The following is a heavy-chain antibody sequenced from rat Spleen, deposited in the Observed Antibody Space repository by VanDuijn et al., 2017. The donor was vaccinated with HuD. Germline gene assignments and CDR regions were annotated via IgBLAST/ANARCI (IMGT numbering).Heavy chain of an antibody. CDR1: GLSLTSNS. V-gene: IGHV2-47*01. CDR3: DSSTRYYFDGYYPDY. Sequence: QVQLKESGPGLVQPSQTLSLTCTVSGLSLTSNSVSWIRQPPGKGLEWMGLIWSNGGTDYNSAITSRLSNSRDTSQRQVFLKMNSWQNEDTALYFCDSSTRYYFDGYYPDYWGQGVMVTVSS. J-gene: IGHJ2*01. D-gene: IGHD1-12*03. CDR2: IWSNGGT.